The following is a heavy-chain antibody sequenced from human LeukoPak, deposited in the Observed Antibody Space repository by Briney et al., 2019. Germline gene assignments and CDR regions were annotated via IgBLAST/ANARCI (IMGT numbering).Heavy chain of an antibody. V-gene: IGHV1-2*02. CDR2: INPNSGGT. J-gene: IGHJ4*02. D-gene: IGHD6-19*01. CDR1: GFTFSSYG. Sequence: GGSLRLSCAASGFTFSSYGMHWVRQAPAQGLEWMGWINPNSGGTNYAQKFQGRVTMTRDTSISTAYMELSRLRSDDTAVYYCARGAIAVAGRVDYWGQGTLVTVSS. CDR3: ARGAIAVAGRVDY.